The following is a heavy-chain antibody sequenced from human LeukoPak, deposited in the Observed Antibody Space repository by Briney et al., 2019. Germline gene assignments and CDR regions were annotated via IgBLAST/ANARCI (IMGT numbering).Heavy chain of an antibody. CDR3: ARYLWFGSSQRFDY. Sequence: GGSLRLSCAASGFTFSSYSMNWVRQAPGKGLEWISYISSSSGTIYYADSVKGRFTISRDNAKNSLYLQMNSLRDEDTAVYYCARYLWFGSSQRFDYWGQGTLVTVSS. CDR1: GFTFSSYS. J-gene: IGHJ4*02. D-gene: IGHD3-10*01. V-gene: IGHV3-48*02. CDR2: ISSSSGTI.